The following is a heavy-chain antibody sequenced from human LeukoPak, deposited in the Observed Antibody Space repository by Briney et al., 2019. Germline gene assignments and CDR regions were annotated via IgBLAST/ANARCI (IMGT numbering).Heavy chain of an antibody. V-gene: IGHV3-74*01. CDR3: ARDNWNLAFDY. CDR2: INSDGSST. D-gene: IGHD1-7*01. J-gene: IGHJ4*02. CDR1: GLTFSSYW. Sequence: PGGSLRLSRAASGLTFSSYWMHWVRQAPGKGLVWVSRINSDGSSTSYADSVKGRFTISRDNAKNTLYLQMNSLRAEDTAVYYCARDNWNLAFDYWGQGTLVTVSS.